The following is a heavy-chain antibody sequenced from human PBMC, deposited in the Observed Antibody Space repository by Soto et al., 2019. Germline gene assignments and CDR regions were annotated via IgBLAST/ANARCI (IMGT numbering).Heavy chain of an antibody. CDR1: GFTVGTNY. CDR3: ARILGGIDY. V-gene: IGHV3-66*01. Sequence: PGGSLRLSCAASGFTVGTNYMTWVRQAPGKGLEWVSVIYKDGSIYYEDSVKGRFTISRDNSKNTLYLQMNSLRDEDTGVYFCARILGGIDYWGQGT. CDR2: IYKDGSI. D-gene: IGHD3-16*01. J-gene: IGHJ4*02.